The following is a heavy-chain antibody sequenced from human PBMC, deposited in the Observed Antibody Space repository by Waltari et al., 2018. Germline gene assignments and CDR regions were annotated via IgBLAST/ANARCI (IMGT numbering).Heavy chain of an antibody. J-gene: IGHJ4*02. Sequence: QVQLVESGGGVVQPGGSLRLSCAASGLTFSSYGMHWVRQAPGKGLEWVAFIRYDGSNKYYADSVKGRFTISRDNSKNTLYLQMNSLRAEDTAVYYCAKDVLAYSGSSVFDYWGQGTLVTVSS. CDR3: AKDVLAYSGSSVFDY. V-gene: IGHV3-30*02. CDR2: IRYDGSNK. CDR1: GLTFSSYG. D-gene: IGHD1-26*01.